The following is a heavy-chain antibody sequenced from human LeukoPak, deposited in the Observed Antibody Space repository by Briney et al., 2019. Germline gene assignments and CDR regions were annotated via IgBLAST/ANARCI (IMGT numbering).Heavy chain of an antibody. CDR3: AVAGTRTESGGKNWFDP. J-gene: IGHJ5*02. D-gene: IGHD6-19*01. Sequence: PSETLSLTCAVYGGSFSGYYWSWIRQPPGKGLEWIGEINHSGSTNYNPSLKSRVTISVDTSKNQFSLKLSSVTAADTAVYYCAVAGTRTESGGKNWFDPWGQGTLVTVSS. CDR1: GGSFSGYY. V-gene: IGHV4-34*01. CDR2: INHSGST.